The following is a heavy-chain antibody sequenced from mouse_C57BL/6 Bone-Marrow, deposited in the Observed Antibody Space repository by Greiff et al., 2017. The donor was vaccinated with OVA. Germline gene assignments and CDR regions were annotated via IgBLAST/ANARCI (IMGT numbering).Heavy chain of an antibody. CDR1: GYTFTSSC. V-gene: IGHV1-81*01. CDR2: LYPRSGNT. CDR3: ARDAVYFDY. Sequence: VQLQQSGAELVRPGASVTLSCTASGYTFTSSCLRWVKPRPGQGLEWIGELYPRSGNTYYNEKFKGKATLTADKSSSTAYLELRSLTSEDSAVYFCARDAVYFDYWGQATTLTVSS. J-gene: IGHJ2*01.